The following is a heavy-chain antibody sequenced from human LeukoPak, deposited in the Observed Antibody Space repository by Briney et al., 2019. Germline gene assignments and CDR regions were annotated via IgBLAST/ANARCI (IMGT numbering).Heavy chain of an antibody. CDR2: IYTSGST. D-gene: IGHD3-3*01. CDR1: GGSISSYY. CDR3: AREVLDDFWSGYLNWFDP. Sequence: SETLSLTCTVSGGSISSYYWSWIRQPAGKGLEWIGRIYTSGSTNYNPSLKSRVTMSVDTSKSQFSLKLSSVTAADTVVYYCAREVLDDFWSGYLNWFDPWGQGTLVTVSS. J-gene: IGHJ5*02. V-gene: IGHV4-4*07.